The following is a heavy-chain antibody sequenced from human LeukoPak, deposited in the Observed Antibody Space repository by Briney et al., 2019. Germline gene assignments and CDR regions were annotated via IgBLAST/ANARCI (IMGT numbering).Heavy chain of an antibody. J-gene: IGHJ4*02. D-gene: IGHD4-17*01. Sequence: PGGSLRLSCAASGFTFSTYAMSWVRQAPGKGLEWVSAISVSGGSTYYADSVRGRFTIFRDNSKNTLSLQMNSLRVEDTAVYFCARRSGERGGYFHYWGQGTLVTVSS. CDR2: ISVSGGST. CDR3: ARRSGERGGYFHY. CDR1: GFTFSTYA. V-gene: IGHV3-23*01.